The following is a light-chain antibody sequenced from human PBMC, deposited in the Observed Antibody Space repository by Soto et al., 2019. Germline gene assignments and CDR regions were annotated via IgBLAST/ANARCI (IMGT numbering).Light chain of an antibody. CDR2: AAS. CDR3: QQLFDSPIP. Sequence: LYQSPSVLSPSIGESVTITCRASQVISTSLAWYQVKPGKAPKLLIYAASTLESGVPSRFSATVSGTEFSLTITSLQPEDFATYYCQQLFDSPIPFGQGTLPAVK. V-gene: IGKV1-9*01. CDR1: QVISTS. J-gene: IGKJ5*01.